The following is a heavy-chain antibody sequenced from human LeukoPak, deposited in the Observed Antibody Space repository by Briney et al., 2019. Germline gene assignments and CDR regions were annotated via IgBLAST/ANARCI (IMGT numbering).Heavy chain of an antibody. CDR1: GYTFTRSS. CDR3: ASAYYDFWSGSNWFDP. V-gene: IGHV1-8*01. J-gene: IGHJ5*02. CDR2: MNPNSGNT. Sequence: GASVKVSCQVSGYTFTRSSIIWVRQATGQGLEWMGWMNPNSGNTGYAQKFQGRVTMTRNTSISTAYMELSSLRSEDTAVYYCASAYYDFWSGSNWFDPWGQGTLVTVSS. D-gene: IGHD3-3*01.